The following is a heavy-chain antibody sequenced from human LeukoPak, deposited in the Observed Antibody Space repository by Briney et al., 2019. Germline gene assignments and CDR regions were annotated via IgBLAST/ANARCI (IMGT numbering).Heavy chain of an antibody. V-gene: IGHV4-30-4*08. CDR1: GASIARDGYY. Sequence: SETLSLTCTVSGASIARDGYYWSWIRQPPGKGLEWIGYTYYSGNSYYHPSLKSRVTISIDTSKNQFSLRLNSVTAADTAVYYCARDSHGDYDIYFDSWGQGTLVTVSS. CDR3: ARDSHGDYDIYFDS. D-gene: IGHD4-17*01. CDR2: TYYSGNS. J-gene: IGHJ4*02.